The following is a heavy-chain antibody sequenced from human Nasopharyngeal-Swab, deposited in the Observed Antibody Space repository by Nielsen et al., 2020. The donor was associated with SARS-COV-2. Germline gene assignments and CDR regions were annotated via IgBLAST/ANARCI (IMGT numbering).Heavy chain of an antibody. V-gene: IGHV1-46*02. D-gene: IGHD2-2*01. J-gene: IGHJ6*02. CDR2: INPGIGGT. Sequence: ASLKASCKASGYTFNNYYIHWVRQAPGQGLEWMGMINPGIGGTTYAQKFQGRVTMTRDTSTSTVFMDLSSLRSEDTAVYYCARRGRCSGSSCDMDVWGQGTTVTVSS. CDR1: GYTFNNYY. CDR3: ARRGRCSGSSCDMDV.